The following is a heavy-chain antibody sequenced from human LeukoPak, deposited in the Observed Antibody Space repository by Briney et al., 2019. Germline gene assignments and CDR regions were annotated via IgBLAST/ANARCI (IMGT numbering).Heavy chain of an antibody. CDR1: GYTFTGYY. CDR2: INPNSGGT. J-gene: IGHJ4*02. Sequence: ASVKVSCKASGYTFTGYYMHWVRQAPGQGLEWMGWINPNSGGTNYAQKLQGRVTMTRDTSISTAYMELSRLRSDDTAVYYCARGDYDYVWGSYPLTYFDYWGQGTLVTVSS. D-gene: IGHD3-16*02. CDR3: ARGDYDYVWGSYPLTYFDY. V-gene: IGHV1-2*02.